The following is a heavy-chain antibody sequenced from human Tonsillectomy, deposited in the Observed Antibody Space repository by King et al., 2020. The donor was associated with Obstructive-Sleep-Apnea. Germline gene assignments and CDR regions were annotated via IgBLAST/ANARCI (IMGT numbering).Heavy chain of an antibody. CDR1: GGSISSYY. Sequence: QLQESGPGLVKPSETLSLTCTVSGGSISSYYWSWIRQPPGKGLEWIGYIYYSGSTNYNPSLKSRVTISVDTSKNQFSLKLSSVTAADTAVYDCARDPGSSWSNYYYYGMDVWGQGTTVTVSS. J-gene: IGHJ6*02. CDR2: IYYSGST. V-gene: IGHV4-59*01. CDR3: ARDPGSSWSNYYYYGMDV. D-gene: IGHD6-13*01.